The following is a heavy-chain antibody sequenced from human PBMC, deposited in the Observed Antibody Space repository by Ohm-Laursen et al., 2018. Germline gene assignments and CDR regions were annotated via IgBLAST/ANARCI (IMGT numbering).Heavy chain of an antibody. CDR2: ISGSGGST. V-gene: IGHV3-23*01. CDR3: AKESSGSYYGMDV. Sequence: GSLRLSCAASGFIFGSYAMSWVRQAPGKGLEWVSAISGSGGSTYYADSVKGRFTISRDNSKNTLYLQMNSLRAEDTAVYYCAKESSGSYYGMDVWGQGTTVTVSS. D-gene: IGHD1-26*01. J-gene: IGHJ6*02. CDR1: GFIFGSYA.